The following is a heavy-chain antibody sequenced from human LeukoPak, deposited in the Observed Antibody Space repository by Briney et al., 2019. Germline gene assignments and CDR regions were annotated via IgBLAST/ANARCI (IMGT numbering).Heavy chain of an antibody. CDR3: ARDAGSGIHHY. D-gene: IGHD3-10*01. CDR2: ISAYNGNT. V-gene: IGHV1-18*01. J-gene: IGHJ4*02. Sequence: ASVKVSCKVSGDTLTELSMHWVRQAPGQGLEWMGWISAYNGNTNYAQKLQGRVTMTTDTSTSTAYMELRSLRSDDTAVYYCARDAGSGIHHYWGQGTLVTVSS. CDR1: GDTLTELS.